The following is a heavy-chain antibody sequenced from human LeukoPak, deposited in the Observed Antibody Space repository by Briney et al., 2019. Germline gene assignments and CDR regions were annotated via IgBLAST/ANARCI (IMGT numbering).Heavy chain of an antibody. D-gene: IGHD5-18*01. CDR3: ARQPAATAAFDI. J-gene: IGHJ3*02. V-gene: IGHV4-59*08. CDR2: IYYSGGDM. Sequence: TSETLSLTCTVSGGSINNYYWSWIRQPPGKGLEWIGYIYYSGGDMNYNPSLKSRLTISVDTSKNQISLMLTSMTAADTAVYYCARQPAATAAFDIWDQATMVTLSS. CDR1: GGSINNYY.